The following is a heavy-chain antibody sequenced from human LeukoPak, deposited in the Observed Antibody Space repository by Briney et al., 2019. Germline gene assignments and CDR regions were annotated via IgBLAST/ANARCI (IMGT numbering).Heavy chain of an antibody. CDR2: IKQDGRDK. Sequence: RAGGSLRLSCAASGFTFSSYWMNWVRQAPGKGLEWVATIKQDGRDKYYVDSVKGRFTISRDDAKNSLYLQMNSLRVEDTAVYHCVRYFTAVAPTLRLDYWGQGTLVTVSS. CDR3: VRYFTAVAPTLRLDY. J-gene: IGHJ4*02. CDR1: GFTFSSYW. D-gene: IGHD6-19*01. V-gene: IGHV3-7*03.